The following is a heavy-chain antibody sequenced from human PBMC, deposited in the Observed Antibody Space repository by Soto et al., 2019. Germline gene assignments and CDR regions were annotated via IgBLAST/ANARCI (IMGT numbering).Heavy chain of an antibody. Sequence: EVQLLESGGGLVQPGGSLRLSCAASGFTFSSHVMNWVRQAPGKGLEWVAAISGGGGTTFYGDSVEGRFTMSRDNSKNTLFLQMNSLRAEDTAEYYCARGPRAPPPHDYGMDVWGQGTTVTVSS. J-gene: IGHJ6*02. V-gene: IGHV3-23*01. CDR2: ISGGGGTT. CDR1: GFTFSSHV. CDR3: ARGPRAPPPHDYGMDV.